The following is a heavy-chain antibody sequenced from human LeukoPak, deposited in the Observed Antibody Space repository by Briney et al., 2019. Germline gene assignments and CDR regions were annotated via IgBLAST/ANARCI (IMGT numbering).Heavy chain of an antibody. D-gene: IGHD6-19*01. CDR1: GFTFSSYS. Sequence: PGGSLRLSCAASGFTFSSYSMNWVRQAPGKGLERVSYISSSSSSTIYYADSVKGRFTISRDNAKNSLYLQMNSLRAEDTAVYYCARESSGWYVYFDYWGQGTLVTVSS. V-gene: IGHV3-48*01. J-gene: IGHJ4*02. CDR2: ISSSSSSTI. CDR3: ARESSGWYVYFDY.